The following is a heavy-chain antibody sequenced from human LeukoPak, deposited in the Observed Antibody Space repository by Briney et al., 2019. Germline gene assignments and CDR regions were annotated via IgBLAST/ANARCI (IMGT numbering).Heavy chain of an antibody. CDR1: GFTFSSYG. J-gene: IGHJ4*02. D-gene: IGHD5-18*01. CDR3: AKSGYSYDWYYFDY. CDR2: ISYDGSNK. Sequence: GGSLRLSCAASGFTFSSYGMHWVRQAPGKGLEWVAVISYDGSNKYYADSVKGRFTISRVNSKNTLYLQMNSLRAEDTAVYYCAKSGYSYDWYYFDYWGQGTLVTVSS. V-gene: IGHV3-30*18.